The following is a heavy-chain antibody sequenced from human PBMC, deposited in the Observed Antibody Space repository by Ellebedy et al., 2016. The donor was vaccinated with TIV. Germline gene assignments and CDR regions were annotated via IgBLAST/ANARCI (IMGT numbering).Heavy chain of an antibody. Sequence: ASVKVSCKASGYTFTSYGIHWVRQAPGQGLQWMGWISTYNGNTDYSQRFQGRVTMTTDTSTSTAYMELRSLRSDDTAISYCAREVGPAAGTDFWGQGTLVTVSS. V-gene: IGHV1-18*04. D-gene: IGHD6-13*01. CDR3: AREVGPAAGTDF. CDR2: ISTYNGNT. J-gene: IGHJ4*02. CDR1: GYTFTSYG.